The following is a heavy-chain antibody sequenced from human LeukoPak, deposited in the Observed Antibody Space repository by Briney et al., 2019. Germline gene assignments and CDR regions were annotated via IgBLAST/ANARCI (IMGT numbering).Heavy chain of an antibody. V-gene: IGHV4-39*07. CDR3: ARYNYDYYYGMDV. CDR2: VSSSGTT. D-gene: IGHD1-1*01. CDR1: GVSIRSGGSY. Sequence: SETLSLTCTVSGVSIRSGGSYWGWIRQPPGKGLEWIACVSSSGTTYYNPSLKSRVTISVDRSKNQFSLKLSSVTAADTAVYYCARYNYDYYYGMDVWGQGTTVTVSS. J-gene: IGHJ6*02.